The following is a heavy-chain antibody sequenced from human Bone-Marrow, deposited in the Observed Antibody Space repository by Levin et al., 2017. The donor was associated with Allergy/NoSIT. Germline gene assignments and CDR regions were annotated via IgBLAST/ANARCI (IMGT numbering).Heavy chain of an antibody. V-gene: IGHV3-30*03. J-gene: IGHJ4*02. CDR1: GLTFSSYG. CDR3: TGEDPRNS. CDR2: ISRDGSYE. Sequence: LSLTCADSGLTFSSYGMHWVRQAPGKGLEWVAVISRDGSYENYADSVKGRFTISRDNSKNTLYLQINSLRAEDTAVYYCTGEDPRNSWGQGTLVTVSS.